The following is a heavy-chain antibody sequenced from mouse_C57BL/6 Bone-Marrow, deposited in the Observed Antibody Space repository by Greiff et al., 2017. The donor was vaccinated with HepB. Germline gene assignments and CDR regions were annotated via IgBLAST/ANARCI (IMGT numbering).Heavy chain of an antibody. Sequence: VKLQQPGAELVKPGASVKLSCKASGYTFTSYWMQWVKQRPGQGLEWIGEIDPSDSYTNYNQKFKGKATLTVDTSSSTAYMQLSSLTSEDSAVYYCARPSFYYYGSSHPDYWGQGTTLTVSS. CDR3: ARPSFYYYGSSHPDY. D-gene: IGHD1-1*01. J-gene: IGHJ2*01. CDR2: IDPSDSYT. CDR1: GYTFTSYW. V-gene: IGHV1-50*01.